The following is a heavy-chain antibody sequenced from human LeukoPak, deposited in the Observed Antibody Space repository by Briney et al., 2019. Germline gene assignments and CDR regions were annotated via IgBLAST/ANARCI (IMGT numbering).Heavy chain of an antibody. CDR3: ARDIYYGSGSYYNGVDY. Sequence: PGRSPRLSCAASGFTFSSYAMHWVRQAPGKGLEWVAVLSYDGSNKYYADSVKGRFTISRDNSKNTLYLQMNSLRAEDTAVYYCARDIYYGSGSYYNGVDYWGQGTLVTVSS. CDR2: LSYDGSNK. V-gene: IGHV3-30*04. J-gene: IGHJ4*02. D-gene: IGHD3-10*01. CDR1: GFTFSSYA.